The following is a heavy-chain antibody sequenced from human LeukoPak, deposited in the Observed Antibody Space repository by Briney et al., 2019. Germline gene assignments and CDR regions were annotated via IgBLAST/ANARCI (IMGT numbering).Heavy chain of an antibody. CDR2: ISGSGGST. D-gene: IGHD1-26*01. CDR1: GSTFSSYA. V-gene: IGHV3-23*01. CDR3: AKALWELPHFDY. Sequence: SGGSLRLSCAASGSTFSSYAMSWVRQAPGKGLEWVSAISGSGGSTYYADSVKGRFTISRDNSKNTLYLQMNSLRAEDTAVYYCAKALWELPHFDYWGQGTLVTVSS. J-gene: IGHJ4*02.